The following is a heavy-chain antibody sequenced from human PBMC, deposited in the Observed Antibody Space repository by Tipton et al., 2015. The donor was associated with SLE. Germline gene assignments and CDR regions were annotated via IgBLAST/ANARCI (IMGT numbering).Heavy chain of an antibody. CDR1: GGSFSSGGYY. D-gene: IGHD5-18*01. J-gene: IGHJ6*03. CDR3: THSTDYYYMDV. Sequence: TLSLTCTVSGGSFSSGGYYRSWIHQHPGKGLEWVGYIFNSGSTYGGSSYYNPSLKSRVTISLDTSKNQFSLKLTSVTPADTAVYYCTHSTDYYYMDVWGKGTTVTVSS. CDR2: IFNSGST. V-gene: IGHV4-31*03.